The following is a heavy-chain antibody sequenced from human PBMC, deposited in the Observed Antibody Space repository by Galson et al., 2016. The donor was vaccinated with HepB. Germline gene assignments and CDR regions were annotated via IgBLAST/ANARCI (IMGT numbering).Heavy chain of an antibody. Sequence: SVKVSCKASGYTFINYAIHWVRQAPGQSLEWMGWINPGKGDTKYSEKFQGRVTITRDTSANSAYVELSSLRSEDTAVYCCARDLGYFDNSGQGYWGQGTLVTVSS. CDR3: ARDLGYFDNSGQGY. V-gene: IGHV1-3*01. J-gene: IGHJ4*02. CDR2: INPGKGDT. D-gene: IGHD3-22*01. CDR1: GYTFINYA.